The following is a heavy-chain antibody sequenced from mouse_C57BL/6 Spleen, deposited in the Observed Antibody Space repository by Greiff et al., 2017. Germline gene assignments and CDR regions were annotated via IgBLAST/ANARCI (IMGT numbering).Heavy chain of an antibody. CDR3: AREGDYGNYVGNYFDY. CDR2: INPGSGGT. D-gene: IGHD2-1*01. CDR1: GYAFTNYL. Sequence: VKLMESGAELVRPGTSVKVSCKASGYAFTNYLIEWVKQRPGQGLEWIGVINPGSGGTNYNEKFKGKATLTADKSSSTAYMQLSSLTSEDSAVYFCAREGDYGNYVGNYFDYWGQGTTLTVSS. J-gene: IGHJ2*01. V-gene: IGHV1-54*01.